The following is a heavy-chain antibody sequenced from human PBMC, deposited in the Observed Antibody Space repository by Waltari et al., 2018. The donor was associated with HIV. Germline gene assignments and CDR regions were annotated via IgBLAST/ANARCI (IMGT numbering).Heavy chain of an antibody. CDR3: ARGEGGYTYGYNWLDL. Sequence: QVQVVESGGSLVQPARSRRPSGAGPGFSLGSSGSPWVRQAPGKGLEWVALIWYDGSKKYYGDSVKGRFTIFSDKSKNTVFLQMTRLRVEDTATYYCARGEGGYTYGYNWLDLWGQGTVVTVSS. CDR1: GFSLGSSG. V-gene: IGHV3-33*01. CDR2: IWYDGSKK. J-gene: IGHJ5*02. D-gene: IGHD1-26*01.